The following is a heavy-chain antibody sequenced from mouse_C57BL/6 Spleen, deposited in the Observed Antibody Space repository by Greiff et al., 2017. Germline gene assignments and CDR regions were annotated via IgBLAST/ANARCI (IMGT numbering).Heavy chain of an antibody. D-gene: IGHD1-1*01. CDR1: GYTFTDYY. CDR2: INPNNGGT. CDR3: ASLDYYGSSPYWYFDV. J-gene: IGHJ1*03. Sequence: VQLQQSGPELVKPGASVKISCKASGYTFTDYYMNWVKQSHGKSLEWIGDINPNNGGTSYNQKFKGKATLTVDKSSSTAYMELRSLTSEDSAVYYCASLDYYGSSPYWYFDVWGTGTTVTVSS. V-gene: IGHV1-26*01.